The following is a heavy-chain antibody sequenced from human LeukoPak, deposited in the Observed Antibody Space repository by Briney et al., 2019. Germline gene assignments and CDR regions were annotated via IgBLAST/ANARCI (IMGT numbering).Heavy chain of an antibody. V-gene: IGHV4-59*08. Sequence: SETLSLTCSVSGGSVSNYYWSWIRQPPGKGLEWIGYIYYSGSTNYNPSLKSRVTISVDTSKNQFSLKLSSVTAADTAVYYCARHYRFQQLGSFDSWGQGTLVTVSS. D-gene: IGHD6-13*01. J-gene: IGHJ4*02. CDR2: IYYSGST. CDR1: GGSVSNYY. CDR3: ARHYRFQQLGSFDS.